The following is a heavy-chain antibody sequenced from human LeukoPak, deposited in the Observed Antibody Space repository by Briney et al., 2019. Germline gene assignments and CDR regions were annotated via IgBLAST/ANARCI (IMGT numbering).Heavy chain of an antibody. Sequence: GASVKVSSKASGGTFSSYAISWVRQAPGQGLEWMGRIIPILGIANYAQKFQGRVTITADKSTSTAYMELSSLRSEDTAVYYCATSPSPPTYYYGSGSYDNWFDPWGQGTLVTVSS. J-gene: IGHJ5*02. V-gene: IGHV1-69*04. CDR1: GGTFSSYA. D-gene: IGHD3-10*01. CDR2: IIPILGIA. CDR3: ATSPSPPTYYYGSGSYDNWFDP.